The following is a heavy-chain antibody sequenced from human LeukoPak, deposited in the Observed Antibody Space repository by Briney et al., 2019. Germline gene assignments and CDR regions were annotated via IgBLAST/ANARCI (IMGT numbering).Heavy chain of an antibody. CDR3: ARDHYDSSGEGAFDI. J-gene: IGHJ3*02. Sequence: PSETLSLTCTVSGGSISSYYWSWIRQPPGKGLEWIGYICYSGSTNYNPSLKSRVTISVDTSKNQFSLKLSSVTAADTAVYYCARDHYDSSGEGAFDIWGQGTMVTVSS. D-gene: IGHD3-22*01. CDR1: GGSISSYY. V-gene: IGHV4-59*01. CDR2: ICYSGST.